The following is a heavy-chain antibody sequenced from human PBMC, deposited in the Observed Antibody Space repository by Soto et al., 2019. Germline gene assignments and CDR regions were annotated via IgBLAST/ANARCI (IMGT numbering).Heavy chain of an antibody. CDR1: GFTFSSYG. CDR2: IWYDGSNN. V-gene: IGHV3-33*01. CDR3: ARHIAVRRSRYYYYYGMDV. Sequence: GGSLRLSCAASGFTFSSYGMHLVRQAPGKGLEWVAFIWYDGSNNYYADSVKGRFTISRDNSKNTLYLQMNSLRAEDTAVYYCARHIAVRRSRYYYYYGMDVWGQGTTVTVSS. J-gene: IGHJ6*02. D-gene: IGHD2-21*01.